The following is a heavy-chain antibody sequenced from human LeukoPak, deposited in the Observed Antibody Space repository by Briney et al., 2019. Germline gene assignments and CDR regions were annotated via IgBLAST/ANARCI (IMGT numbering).Heavy chain of an antibody. D-gene: IGHD2-21*01. Sequence: GGSLRLSCAASGFTFSSYSMNWVRQAPGKGLELVSSISSSSSYIYYADSVKGRFTISRDNAKNSLYLQMNSLRAEDTAVYYCARYRAVTGVIYWGQGTLVTVSS. CDR3: ARYRAVTGVIY. CDR2: ISSSSSYI. CDR1: GFTFSSYS. V-gene: IGHV3-21*01. J-gene: IGHJ4*02.